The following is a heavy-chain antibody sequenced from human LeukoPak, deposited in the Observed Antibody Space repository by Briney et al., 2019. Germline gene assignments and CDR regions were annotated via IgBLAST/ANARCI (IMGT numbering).Heavy chain of an antibody. CDR1: GGSVSSNSAA. CDR2: TYYRSKWYN. CDR3: ARFDYGAPDY. D-gene: IGHD3-16*01. V-gene: IGHV6-1*01. Sequence: SQTLSLTCAISGGSVSSNSAAWNWIRQSPSRGLEWLGRTYYRSKWYNDYTVSVNSRISINPDTSKNQFSLQLKSVTPEDTAVYYCARFDYGAPDYWGQGTLVTVSS. J-gene: IGHJ4*02.